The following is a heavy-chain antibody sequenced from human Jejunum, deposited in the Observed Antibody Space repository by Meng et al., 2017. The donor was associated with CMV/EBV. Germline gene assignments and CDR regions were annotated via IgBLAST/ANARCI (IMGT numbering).Heavy chain of an antibody. Sequence: CNSVDYPFLAYFISCVRQAPRQRIDWMGWFSPKTDNTKYTPRLQDRVSMSTDISTITAYLDLRGLKSDDTTVYYCARDTYLGEYFQHWGQGTLVTVSS. J-gene: IGHJ1*01. CDR3: ARDTYLGEYFQH. CDR1: DYPFLAYF. D-gene: IGHD2/OR15-2a*01. CDR2: FSPKTDNT. V-gene: IGHV1-18*01.